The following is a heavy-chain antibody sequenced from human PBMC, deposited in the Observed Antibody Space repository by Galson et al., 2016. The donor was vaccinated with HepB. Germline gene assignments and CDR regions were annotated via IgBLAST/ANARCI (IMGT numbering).Heavy chain of an antibody. CDR2: ISGTSTYI. J-gene: IGHJ4*02. V-gene: IGHV3-21*01. CDR3: ARDLRGMIRFFDWSTHFDS. D-gene: IGHD3-9*01. CDR1: GFTFNTYS. Sequence: SLRLSCAASGFTFNTYSMNWVRQAPGKGLEWVSSISGTSTYIYYADSVKGRFTISRDNAKNSLYLQMNNVRAEDTAVYYCARDLRGMIRFFDWSTHFDSWGQGTLVIGSS.